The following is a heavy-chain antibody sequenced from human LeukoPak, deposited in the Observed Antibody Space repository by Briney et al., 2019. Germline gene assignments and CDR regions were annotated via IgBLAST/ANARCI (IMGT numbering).Heavy chain of an antibody. Sequence: PGGSLRLSCAASGFTFYKSAMTWVRQAPGTGLEWVSAISGRGDFTYYADSAKGRFTISRDNSKNMLYLQMNSLRADDTAVYYCARREAEESGPIDYWGQGTLVTVSS. D-gene: IGHD3-3*01. CDR2: ISGRGDFT. J-gene: IGHJ4*02. V-gene: IGHV3-23*01. CDR3: ARREAEESGPIDY. CDR1: GFTFYKSA.